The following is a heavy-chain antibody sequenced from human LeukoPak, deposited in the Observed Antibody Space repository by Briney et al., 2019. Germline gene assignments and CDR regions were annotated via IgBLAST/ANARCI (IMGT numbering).Heavy chain of an antibody. CDR2: INPSGGST. Sequence: GASVKVSCKASGYTFTSYYMHWVRQAPGQGLEWMGIINPSGGSTSYAQKFQGRVTMTRDKSTSTVYMELSSLRSEDTAVYYCARVEVPDASSAWFDPWGQGTLVTVSS. CDR3: ARVEVPDASSAWFDP. D-gene: IGHD2-2*01. V-gene: IGHV1-46*03. CDR1: GYTFTSYY. J-gene: IGHJ5*02.